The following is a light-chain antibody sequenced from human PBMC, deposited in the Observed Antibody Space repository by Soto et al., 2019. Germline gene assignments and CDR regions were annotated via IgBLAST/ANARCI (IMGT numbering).Light chain of an antibody. CDR3: QQYGHSPKT. J-gene: IGKJ1*01. CDR1: HNVSSY. Sequence: EIVFTQSPSTLSFCPLEIASLSCRASHNVSSYLAWYQHKPGQAPRLLIYDASTRATGIPARFSGSGSETDFTLTISSLEPEDFAVYYCQQYGHSPKTFGQGTKVDIK. CDR2: DAS. V-gene: IGKV3-11*01.